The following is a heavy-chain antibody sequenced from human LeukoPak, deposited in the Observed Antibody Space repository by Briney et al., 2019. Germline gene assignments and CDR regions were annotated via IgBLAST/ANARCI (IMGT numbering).Heavy chain of an antibody. D-gene: IGHD3-10*01. Sequence: GGSLRLSCAASGFTFSDYYMNWIRQAPGKGLEWVSYISSSGGTIYYADSVKGRFTISRDNAKNSLYLQMNSLRAGDTAVYYCAREFGSPTISWGQGTLVTVSS. CDR2: ISSSGGTI. CDR1: GFTFSDYY. CDR3: AREFGSPTIS. J-gene: IGHJ4*02. V-gene: IGHV3-11*04.